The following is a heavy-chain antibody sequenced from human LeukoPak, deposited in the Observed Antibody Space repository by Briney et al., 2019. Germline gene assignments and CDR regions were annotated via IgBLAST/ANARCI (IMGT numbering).Heavy chain of an antibody. CDR1: GFTFNSYA. D-gene: IGHD3-10*01. CDR2: IIGSGGST. V-gene: IGHV3-23*01. Sequence: GGSLRLSCAASGFTFNSYAMSWVRQAPGRGLEWVSAIIGSGGSTYYAGSVEGRFTVSRDNSKNTVYLQMNSLRVEDTAIYYCAKRKSGSSGLYYFDYWGQGTLVTVSS. CDR3: AKRKSGSSGLYYFDY. J-gene: IGHJ4*02.